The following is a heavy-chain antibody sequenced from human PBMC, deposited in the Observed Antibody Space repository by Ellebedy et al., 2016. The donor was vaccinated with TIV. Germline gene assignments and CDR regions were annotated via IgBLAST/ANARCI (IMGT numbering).Heavy chain of an antibody. J-gene: IGHJ4*01. CDR1: GSTFSNYA. CDR3: IVYLGATGSRNYFDY. D-gene: IGHD3-16*01. CDR2: FGVSGDTT. V-gene: IGHV3-23*01. Sequence: PGGSLRLSCAASGSTFSNYAMSWVRQAPGKGLEWVSGFGVSGDTTYYADYVKGRFAISRDNSKNRLYMQINSLRAEDTAIYYSIVYLGATGSRNYFDYWGHGTLVTVSS.